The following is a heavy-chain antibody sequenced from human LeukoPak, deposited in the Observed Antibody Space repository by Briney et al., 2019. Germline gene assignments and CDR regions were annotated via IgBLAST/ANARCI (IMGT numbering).Heavy chain of an antibody. CDR2: INEDGNKK. V-gene: IGHV3-7*01. J-gene: IGHJ4*02. CDR1: GFTFRNYW. CDR3: ARLSEMFRGPQVIYYFDY. Sequence: GGSLRLSCAVSGFTFRNYWMSWVRQAPGKGLEWVANINEDGNKKYYADSVKGRFTISRDYARNSLYLQLNSLRAEDTAVYYCARLSEMFRGPQVIYYFDYWGQGTLVTVSS. D-gene: IGHD3-10*01.